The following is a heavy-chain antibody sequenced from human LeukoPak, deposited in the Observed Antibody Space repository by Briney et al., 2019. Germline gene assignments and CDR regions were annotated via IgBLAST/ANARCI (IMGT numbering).Heavy chain of an antibody. J-gene: IGHJ4*02. V-gene: IGHV3-21*01. D-gene: IGHD3-16*02. CDR2: ISSSSSYI. CDR3: AKDLPRLRLGELSN. Sequence: GGSLRLSCAASGFTFSSYSMNWVRQAPGKGLEWVSSISSSSSYIYYADSVKGRFTISRDNAKNSLYLQMNSLRAEDTAVYYCAKDLPRLRLGELSNWGQGTLVTVSS. CDR1: GFTFSSYS.